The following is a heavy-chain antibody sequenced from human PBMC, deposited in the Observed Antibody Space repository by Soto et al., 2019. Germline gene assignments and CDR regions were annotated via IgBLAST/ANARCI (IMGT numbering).Heavy chain of an antibody. CDR2: ISGRGGRT. CDR3: AKRAAVTSFDY. Sequence: EVQLLESGGGLVQPGGSLRLSFAASGFTFSSYALSWVRQDPGQGLEWVSVISGRGGRTYYADSVKGRFTISRDNSKHTLYLQMNSRRGEGTAVYYCAKRAAVTSFDYWGQGTLVTVS. D-gene: IGHD6-13*01. CDR1: GFTFSSYA. V-gene: IGHV3-23*01. J-gene: IGHJ4*02.